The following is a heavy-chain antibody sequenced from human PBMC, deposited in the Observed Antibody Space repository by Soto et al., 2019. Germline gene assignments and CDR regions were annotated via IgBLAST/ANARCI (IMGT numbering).Heavy chain of an antibody. CDR1: GGSISSNNW. J-gene: IGHJ4*02. D-gene: IGHD1-26*01. V-gene: IGHV4-4*02. CDR3: ARVYSGSYSDS. Sequence: QVQLQESGPGLVKPSGTLSLTCAVSGGSISSNNWWSWVRQPPGKGLEWIGEIFHSGSTHYSPFLMSRVTISVDKSKKYVSLNLTSVTAADTAVYYCARVYSGSYSDSWGQGTLVTVSS. CDR2: IFHSGST.